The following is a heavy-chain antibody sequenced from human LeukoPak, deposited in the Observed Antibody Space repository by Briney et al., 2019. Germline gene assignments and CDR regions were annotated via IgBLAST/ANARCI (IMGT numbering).Heavy chain of an antibody. CDR2: IDGSGSS. V-gene: IGHV4-38-2*02. CDR1: GYSISSGYL. D-gene: IGHD3-10*01. J-gene: IGHJ5*02. Sequence: SETLSLTCTVSGYSISSGYLWGWIRQPPGKGLEWIGSIDGSGSSYYNPSLKSRVTISVDTSKNQFSLNLSSVTAADTAVYYCARGDITMVRGVRDNWFDPWGQGTLVTVSS. CDR3: ARGDITMVRGVRDNWFDP.